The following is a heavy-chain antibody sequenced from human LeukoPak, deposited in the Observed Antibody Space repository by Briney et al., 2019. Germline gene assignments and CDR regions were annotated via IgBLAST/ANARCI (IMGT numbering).Heavy chain of an antibody. CDR3: ARDYHDPSGFGAFDI. J-gene: IGHJ3*02. CDR1: GYTFTAYY. V-gene: IGHV1-2*02. D-gene: IGHD3-22*01. Sequence: ASVKVSCKASGYTFTAYYMHWVRQAPGQGLEWMGWINPNSGGTNYAQRFQGTGTMTRDTSISTAYMELSRLRSDDTAVYYCARDYHDPSGFGAFDIWGQGAMVTVSS. CDR2: INPNSGGT.